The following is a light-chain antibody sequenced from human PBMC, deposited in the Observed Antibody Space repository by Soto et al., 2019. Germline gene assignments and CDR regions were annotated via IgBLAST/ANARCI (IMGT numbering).Light chain of an antibody. CDR2: GAT. Sequence: EIVLTQSPGTLCLSPVERDTLSCRASQSVSSTYLAWYQQKPGQAPRLLIYGATRRATGIPDRFSGSGSGTDFTLTISRLEPEDFAVYYCQQYGSSPRTFGQGTKVDIK. V-gene: IGKV3-20*01. CDR1: QSVSSTY. CDR3: QQYGSSPRT. J-gene: IGKJ1*01.